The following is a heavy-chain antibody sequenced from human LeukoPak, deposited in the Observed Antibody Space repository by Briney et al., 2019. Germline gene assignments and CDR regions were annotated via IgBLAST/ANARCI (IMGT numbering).Heavy chain of an antibody. CDR3: ARGADGVSSNSRGWFDP. CDR2: IWYDEITK. CDR1: GFTFRSYG. D-gene: IGHD2-15*01. Sequence: GGSLRLSCVASGFTFRSYGIHWVRQAPGKGLEWLAFIWYDEITKDYADSVKGRFTISRDNAKNSLYLQMNSLRVEDTAVYSCARGADGVSSNSRGWFDPWGQGTLVTVSS. V-gene: IGHV3-33*01. J-gene: IGHJ5*02.